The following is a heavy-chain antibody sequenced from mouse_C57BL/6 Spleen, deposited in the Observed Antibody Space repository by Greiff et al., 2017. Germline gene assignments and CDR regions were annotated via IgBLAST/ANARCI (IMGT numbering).Heavy chain of an antibody. CDR2: IYPGDGDT. J-gene: IGHJ1*03. CDR3: AGVGYYWYFDV. Sequence: QVQLQQSGPELVKPGASVKISCKASGYAFSSSWMNWVKQRPGRGLEWIGRIYPGDGDTNYNGKFKGKATLTADKTSSTAYMQLSSLTSEDSAVXFYAGVGYYWYFDVWGTGTTVTVSS. D-gene: IGHD2-2*01. V-gene: IGHV1-82*01. CDR1: GYAFSSSW.